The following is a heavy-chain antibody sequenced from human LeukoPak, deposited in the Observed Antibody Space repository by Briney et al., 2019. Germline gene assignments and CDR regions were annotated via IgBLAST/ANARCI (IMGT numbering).Heavy chain of an antibody. CDR1: GFTLSSYG. CDR3: AKAGSIRFDY. J-gene: IGHJ4*02. D-gene: IGHD1-26*01. V-gene: IGHV3-30*18. CDR2: ISHDGSNK. Sequence: GGSLRLSCAASGFTLSSYGMHWVRQAPGKGLEWVAVISHDGSNKYSADSVKGRFTISRDNSKNTLDLQMNSLRADDTAVYYCAKAGSIRFDYWGQGTLVTVSS.